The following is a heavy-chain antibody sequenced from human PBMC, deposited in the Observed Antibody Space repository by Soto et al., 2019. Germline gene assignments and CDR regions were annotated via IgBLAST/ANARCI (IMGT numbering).Heavy chain of an antibody. Sequence: QVQLQESGPGLVKPSETLSLTCTVSAASLTGYYWSWIRQPPGKGLEWIGYISDSGTTNYNPSLTSRVTISVDTSKNQFSLNLSAVTAADTVVYYCTRRSANYSREFIRYYYYVMDVWGQGTTVTVS. CDR1: AASLTGYY. CDR3: TRRSANYSREFIRYYYYVMDV. CDR2: ISDSGTT. V-gene: IGHV4-59*01. D-gene: IGHD1-7*01. J-gene: IGHJ6*02.